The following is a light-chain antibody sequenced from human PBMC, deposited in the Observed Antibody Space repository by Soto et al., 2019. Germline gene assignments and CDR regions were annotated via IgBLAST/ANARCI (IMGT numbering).Light chain of an antibody. CDR3: QQRSNWPRT. Sequence: EIVLTQSPGTLSLSPGERATLSCRASQSVTSNYLTWYQQKPGQAPRLLIYGASSRATGIPDRISGSGSGTDFTFTINRLESEDFAVYYCQQRSNWPRTFGQGTKVDIK. J-gene: IGKJ1*01. CDR2: GAS. V-gene: IGKV3D-20*02. CDR1: QSVTSNY.